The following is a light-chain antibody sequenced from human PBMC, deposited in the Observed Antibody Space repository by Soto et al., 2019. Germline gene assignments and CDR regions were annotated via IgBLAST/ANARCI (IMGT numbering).Light chain of an antibody. CDR1: SSDVGTYIL. V-gene: IGLV2-23*01. CDR3: CSYAGSSPVL. CDR2: EAR. J-gene: IGLJ2*01. Sequence: QSVLTQPASVSGSPGQSITISCTGTSSDVGTYILVSWYQQHPGQAPKLMIYEARKRPSGVSNRFSGSMSGNTASLTISGLQAEDEADYYCCSYAGSSPVLFGGGTKLTVL.